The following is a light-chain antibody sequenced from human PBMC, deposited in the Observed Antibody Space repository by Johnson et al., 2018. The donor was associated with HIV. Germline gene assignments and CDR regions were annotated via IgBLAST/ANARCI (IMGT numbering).Light chain of an antibody. J-gene: IGLJ1*01. CDR3: GTWDSSLSSGFYV. V-gene: IGLV1-51*01. CDR2: DNN. Sequence: QSVLTQPPSVSAAPGQKVTISCSGSSSNIGNNYVSWYQQLPGTAPKLLIYDNNKRPSGIPDRFSGSKYGTSATLGITVLQTGDEADYYCGTWDSSLSSGFYVFGTGTKVTVL. CDR1: SSNIGNNY.